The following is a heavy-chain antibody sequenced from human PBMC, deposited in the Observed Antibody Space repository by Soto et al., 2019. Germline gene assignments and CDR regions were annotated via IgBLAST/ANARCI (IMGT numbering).Heavy chain of an antibody. Sequence: QVTLKESGPVLVKPTETLTLTCTVSGFSLSNARMGVSWIRQPPGKALEGLAHIFSNDEKSYSTSLKSRLTISKDTSKSQVVLTMTNIDPVDTASYYCAREQPAAAHNWFDPWGQGTMVNVSS. CDR3: AREQPAAAHNWFDP. D-gene: IGHD6-13*01. V-gene: IGHV2-26*01. CDR2: IFSNDEK. J-gene: IGHJ5*02. CDR1: GFSLSNARMG.